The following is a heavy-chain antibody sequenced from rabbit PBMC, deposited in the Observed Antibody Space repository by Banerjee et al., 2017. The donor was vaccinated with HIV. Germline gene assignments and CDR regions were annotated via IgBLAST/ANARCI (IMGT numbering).Heavy chain of an antibody. V-gene: IGHV1S40*01. J-gene: IGHJ4*01. CDR1: GFSFSSGYD. CDR3: ARRRATTNWGL. Sequence: QSLEESGGDLVKPEGSLTLTCTASGFSFSSGYDMCWVRQAPGKGLEWIACISAGSSGSTYYATWAKGRFTISTTSSTTVTLQMTSLTDADTATYFCARRRATTNWGLWGPGTLVTVS. D-gene: IGHD1-1*01. CDR2: ISAGSSGST.